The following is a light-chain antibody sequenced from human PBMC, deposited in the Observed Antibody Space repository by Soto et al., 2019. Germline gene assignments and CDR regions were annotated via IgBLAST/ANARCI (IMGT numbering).Light chain of an antibody. J-gene: IGLJ1*01. CDR3: SSYTTSSTPLYV. CDR1: SRDVGAYTF. Sequence: QSALTQPASVSGSPGQSITISCTGTSRDVGAYTFVSWYQQHPGKAPKLMIYEVRNRPSGVSNRFSGSKSGNTASLTISGLQAEDEADYYCSSYTTSSTPLYVFGTGTKVTVL. V-gene: IGLV2-14*01. CDR2: EVR.